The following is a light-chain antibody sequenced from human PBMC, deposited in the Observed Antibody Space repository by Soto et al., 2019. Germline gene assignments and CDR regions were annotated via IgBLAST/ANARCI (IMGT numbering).Light chain of an antibody. CDR2: DVS. V-gene: IGLV2-14*03. CDR1: SSDVGGYNY. J-gene: IGLJ1*01. Sequence: QSALTQPASVSGSPGQSITISCTGTSSDVGGYNYVSGYQQHPGKAPKLMIYDVSDRPSGVSNRFSASKSGNTASLTISGLQAEDEADYYCCSYTSSSTPWVFGTGTKVTVL. CDR3: CSYTSSSTPWV.